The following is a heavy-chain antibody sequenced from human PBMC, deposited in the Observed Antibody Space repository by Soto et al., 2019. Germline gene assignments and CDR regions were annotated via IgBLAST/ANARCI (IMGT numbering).Heavy chain of an antibody. CDR3: AKGVGGYSYGPLYY. Sequence: GGSLRLSCAASGFTFSSYAMSWFRRAPGKGLEWVSAISGSGGSTYYADSVKGRFTISRDNSKNTLYLQMNSLRAEDTAVYYCAKGVGGYSYGPLYYWGQGTLVTVSS. CDR2: ISGSGGST. J-gene: IGHJ4*02. V-gene: IGHV3-23*01. CDR1: GFTFSSYA. D-gene: IGHD5-18*01.